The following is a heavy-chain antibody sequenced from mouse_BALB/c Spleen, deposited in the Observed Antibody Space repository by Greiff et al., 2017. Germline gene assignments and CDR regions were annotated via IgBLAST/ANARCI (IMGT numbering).Heavy chain of an antibody. J-gene: IGHJ4*01. V-gene: IGHV1-4*01. CDR3: ARPGYDEEDYAMDY. CDR1: GYTFTSYT. D-gene: IGHD2-14*01. CDR2: INPSSGYT. Sequence: VQLQQSGAELARPGASVKMSCKASGYTFTSYTMHWVKQRPGQGLEWIGYINPSSGYTNYNQKFKDKATLTADKSSSTAYMQLSSLTSEDSAVYYCARPGYDEEDYAMDYWGQGTSVTVSS.